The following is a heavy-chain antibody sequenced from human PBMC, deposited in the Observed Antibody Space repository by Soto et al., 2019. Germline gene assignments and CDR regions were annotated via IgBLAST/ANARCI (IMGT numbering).Heavy chain of an antibody. D-gene: IGHD2-21*02. CDR3: GKAAKRAGVASGIHY. CDR2: ISGGGGST. J-gene: IGHJ4*02. Sequence: EVQLLESGGDLVQPGGSLRLSCTASGFTFNTYAMSWVRQAPGKGLEWISAISGGGGSTYYGDSVQGRFSISRDNSKNRLSLQMNTLRAEDTAHYFCGKAAKRAGVASGIHYWGQGTL. V-gene: IGHV3-23*01. CDR1: GFTFNTYA.